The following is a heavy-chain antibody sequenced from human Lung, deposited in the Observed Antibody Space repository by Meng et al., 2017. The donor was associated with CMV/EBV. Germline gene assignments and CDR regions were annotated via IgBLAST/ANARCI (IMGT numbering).Heavy chain of an antibody. D-gene: IGHD3-3*01. Sequence: FTSHWFGWVRQMPARGLEWLCVVYPGDSGTSYNPSFPGQVAMSADKSISTAYLQWGSLKASSTAMYYCARGIDFWNAYNPHYFDYWGHGTLVTVSS. CDR2: VYPGDSGT. CDR3: ARGIDFWNAYNPHYFDY. CDR1: FTSHW. J-gene: IGHJ4*01. V-gene: IGHV5-51*01.